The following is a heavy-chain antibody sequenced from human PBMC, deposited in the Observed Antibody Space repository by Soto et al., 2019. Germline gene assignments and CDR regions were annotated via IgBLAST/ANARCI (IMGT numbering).Heavy chain of an antibody. Sequence: PSETLSLTCTVSGGSISSGGYYWSWIRQHPGKGLEWIGYIYYSGSTYYNPSLKSRVTISVDTSKNQFSLKLGSVTAADTAVYYCARSPRSGCGEVSPIDDWGQGTLVTVSS. CDR1: GGSISSGGYY. D-gene: IGHD3-10*01. CDR3: ARSPRSGCGEVSPIDD. J-gene: IGHJ4*02. V-gene: IGHV4-31*03. CDR2: IYYSGST.